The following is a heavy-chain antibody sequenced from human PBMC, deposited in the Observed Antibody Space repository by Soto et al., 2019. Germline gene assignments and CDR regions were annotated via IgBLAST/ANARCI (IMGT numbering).Heavy chain of an antibody. J-gene: IGHJ3*01. CDR2: ISGRGDST. Sequence: EVQLLESGGDLVQPGGSLRLSCAASGSTFSSYAMSWVRQAPGKGLEWVSVISGRGDSTFYADSVKGRFTISRDKSKNTLHLQMNSLRAEDTALYFCAKMSDGWYGAFHVWCQGTMVTVSS. CDR1: GSTFSSYA. CDR3: AKMSDGWYGAFHV. V-gene: IGHV3-23*01. D-gene: IGHD6-19*01.